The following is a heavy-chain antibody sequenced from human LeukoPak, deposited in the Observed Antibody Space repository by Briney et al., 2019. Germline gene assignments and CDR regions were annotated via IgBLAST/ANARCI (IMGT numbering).Heavy chain of an antibody. J-gene: IGHJ6*03. V-gene: IGHV4-31*03. D-gene: IGHD2-8*01. CDR1: GGSISSGVYY. Sequence: SETLSLTCTVSGGSISSGVYYWSWIRQHPGKGLEWIGYIYYSGSTYYNPSLKSRVTISVDTSKNQFSLKLSSVTAADTAVYYCASLNGTPYMDVWGKGTTVTVSS. CDR3: ASLNGTPYMDV. CDR2: IYYSGST.